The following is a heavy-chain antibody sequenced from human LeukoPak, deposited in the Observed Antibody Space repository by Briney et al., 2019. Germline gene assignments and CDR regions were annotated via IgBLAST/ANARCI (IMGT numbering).Heavy chain of an antibody. CDR1: GYTFTDYA. J-gene: IGHJ5*02. D-gene: IGHD3-16*02. Sequence: GASVKVSCKASGYTFTDYAMNWVRQAPGQGLEWMGWIHPNTGNPTYAQGFTGRFVFSLDTSVGTTYLQISSLEAEDTAVYYCARAYQSLGGLSLPDHWGQGTLVTVSS. V-gene: IGHV7-4-1*02. CDR2: IHPNTGNP. CDR3: ARAYQSLGGLSLPDH.